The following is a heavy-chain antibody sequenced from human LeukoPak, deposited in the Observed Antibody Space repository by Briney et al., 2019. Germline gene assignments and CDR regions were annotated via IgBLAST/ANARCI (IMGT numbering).Heavy chain of an antibody. J-gene: IGHJ4*02. CDR3: ARVGIVVVNPYYFDY. D-gene: IGHD3-22*01. CDR2: IYHSGST. V-gene: IGHV4-38-2*02. Sequence: SETLSLTCTVSGYSISSGYYWGWIRPPPGKGLEWIGSIYHSGSTYYNPSLKSRVTISVDTSKNQFSLKLSSVTAADTAVYYCARVGIVVVNPYYFDYWGQGTLVTVSS. CDR1: GYSISSGYY.